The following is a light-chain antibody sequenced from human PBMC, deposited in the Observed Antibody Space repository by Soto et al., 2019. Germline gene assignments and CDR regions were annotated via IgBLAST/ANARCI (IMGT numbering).Light chain of an antibody. CDR1: QSVSRS. Sequence: PLTQSPSSLSASVGDRVIITCRASQSVSRSLNWYQQTAGRPPKLLIFAASSLHSGVPSRFSGAGSGTHFTLTISSLQPADFATYYCQQHAITPPWTFGQGTKVEVK. CDR3: QQHAITPPWT. V-gene: IGKV1-39*01. J-gene: IGKJ1*01. CDR2: AAS.